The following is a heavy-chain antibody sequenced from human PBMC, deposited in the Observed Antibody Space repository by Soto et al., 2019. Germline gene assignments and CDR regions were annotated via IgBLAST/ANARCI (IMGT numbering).Heavy chain of an antibody. CDR2: INHSGST. Sequence: QVQLQQWGAGLLKPSETLSLTCAVYGGSFSGYYWSWIRQPPGKGLEWIGEINHSGSTNYNPSLKSRVTISVDTSKNQFSLKLSSVTAADTAVYYCARGRKVGNFDYWDQGTLVTVSS. CDR3: ARGRKVGNFDY. D-gene: IGHD2-2*01. V-gene: IGHV4-34*01. J-gene: IGHJ4*02. CDR1: GGSFSGYY.